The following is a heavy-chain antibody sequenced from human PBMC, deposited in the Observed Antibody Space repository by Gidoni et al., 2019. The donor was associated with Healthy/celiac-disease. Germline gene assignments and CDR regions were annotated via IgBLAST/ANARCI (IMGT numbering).Heavy chain of an antibody. Sequence: EVQLVESGGGLVQPGRSLRLPCPAPGSTFAYYAMHWVRQAPGKGLEWVSGISWNSGSIGYADSVKGRFTISRDNAKNSLYLQMNSLRAEDTALYYCAKDVGGGAKTGWFDPWGQGTLVTVSS. CDR3: AKDVGGGAKTGWFDP. D-gene: IGHD1-26*01. CDR1: GSTFAYYA. CDR2: ISWNSGSI. J-gene: IGHJ5*02. V-gene: IGHV3-9*01.